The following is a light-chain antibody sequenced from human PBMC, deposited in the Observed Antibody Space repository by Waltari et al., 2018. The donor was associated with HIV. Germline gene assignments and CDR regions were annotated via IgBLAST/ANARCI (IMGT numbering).Light chain of an antibody. J-gene: IGKJ5*01. CDR2: AAS. CDR1: QGVSYR. CDR3: QQYNSYPLS. V-gene: IGKV1-16*01. Sequence: DIHMTQSPSSLSASVGDRVTITCRASQGVSYRLAWYQQTPGKAPTSLIHAASDLQTGVPSRFSGSGSGTEFTLTISNLQPEDFATYYCQQYNSYPLSFGQGTRLEI.